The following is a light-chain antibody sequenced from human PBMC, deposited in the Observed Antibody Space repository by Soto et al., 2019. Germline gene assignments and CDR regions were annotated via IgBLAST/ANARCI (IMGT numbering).Light chain of an antibody. Sequence: DIQLTQSPSFLSPSVGDRATLTCRASQGIAGSLAWYQQKPGKPPKLLIYAASTLQSGVPSRFSGSGSGTRGTLTSSSLQPEDFATYYCQQVKSYPRTFGGGTRVEIK. J-gene: IGKJ4*01. CDR2: AAS. V-gene: IGKV1-9*01. CDR3: QQVKSYPRT. CDR1: QGIAGS.